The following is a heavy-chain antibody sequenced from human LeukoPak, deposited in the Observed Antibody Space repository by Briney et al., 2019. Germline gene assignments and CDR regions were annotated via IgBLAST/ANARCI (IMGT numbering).Heavy chain of an antibody. CDR1: GAAINSYY. D-gene: IGHD3-10*01. CDR2: IFTSGST. Sequence: PSETLSLTCTVSGAAINSYYWSWIRHPAGKGLEWIGRIFTSGSTNYNPSLQSRVTISRDNSKNQFSLKLTSVTAADTAMYYCASVVFGSGTYVHYWGQGTPVTVSS. V-gene: IGHV4-4*07. J-gene: IGHJ4*02. CDR3: ASVVFGSGTYVHY.